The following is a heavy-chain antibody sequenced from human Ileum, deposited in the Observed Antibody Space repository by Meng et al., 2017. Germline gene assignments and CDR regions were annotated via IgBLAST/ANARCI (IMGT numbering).Heavy chain of an antibody. CDR3: ARDSNWSLGS. CDR2: INPDGSGE. Sequence: GQLVEVGVCLVKPGGSLSLSCAASGFDLRSHWMSSVRQAPGKVLEWVAHINPDGSGEYYLDSVKGRFTISRDNAKNSLYLQMNSLRDEDTAVYFCARDSNWSLGSWGQGTLVTVSS. J-gene: IGHJ5*02. CDR1: GFDLRSHW. V-gene: IGHV3-7*01. D-gene: IGHD5-24*01.